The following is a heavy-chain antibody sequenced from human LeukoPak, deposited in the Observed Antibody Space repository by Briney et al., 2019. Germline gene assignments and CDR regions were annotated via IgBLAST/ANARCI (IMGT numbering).Heavy chain of an antibody. CDR3: AKARLTLIAAAGNDFQH. CDR1: GFTFSDYY. D-gene: IGHD6-13*01. V-gene: IGHV3-11*01. Sequence: GGSLRLSCAASGFTFSDYYMSWIRQAPGKGLEWVSYISSSGSTIYYADSVKGRFTISRDNSKNTLYPQMNSLRAEDTAVYYCAKARLTLIAAAGNDFQHWGQGTLVTVSS. CDR2: ISSSGSTI. J-gene: IGHJ1*01.